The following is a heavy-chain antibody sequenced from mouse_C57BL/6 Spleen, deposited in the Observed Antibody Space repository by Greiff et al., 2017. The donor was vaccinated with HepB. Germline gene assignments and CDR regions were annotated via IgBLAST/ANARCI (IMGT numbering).Heavy chain of an antibody. CDR2: INPGSGGT. V-gene: IGHV1-54*01. Sequence: VQLQQSGAELVRPGTSVKVSCKASGYAFTNYLIEWVKQRPGQGLEWIGVINPGSGGTNYNEKFKGKATLTADNSSSTAYMQLSSLTSEDSAVYFCARSHYSNYYFDYWGQGTTLTVSS. J-gene: IGHJ2*01. D-gene: IGHD2-5*01. CDR1: GYAFTNYL. CDR3: ARSHYSNYYFDY.